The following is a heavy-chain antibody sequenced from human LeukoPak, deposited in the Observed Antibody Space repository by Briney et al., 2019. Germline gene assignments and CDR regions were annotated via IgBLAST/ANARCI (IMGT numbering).Heavy chain of an antibody. J-gene: IGHJ4*02. CDR1: GGSINSFY. CDR3: ARGTTRYTTTYYFDY. D-gene: IGHD2-2*02. Sequence: SETLSLTCTVSGGSINSFYWSWIRQSAGKGLEWIGRIYTTGSTNYNPSLKSRVTMSVDTSKNQFSLKLSSVTAADTAVYYCARGTTRYTTTYYFDYWGQGTLVTVSS. V-gene: IGHV4-4*07. CDR2: IYTTGST.